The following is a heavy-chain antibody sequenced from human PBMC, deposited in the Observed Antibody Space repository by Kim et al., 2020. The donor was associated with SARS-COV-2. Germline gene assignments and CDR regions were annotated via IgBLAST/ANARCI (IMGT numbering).Heavy chain of an antibody. CDR2: ISYDGSNK. D-gene: IGHD5-12*01. CDR1: GFTFSSYA. CDR3: ARDSSGYER. J-gene: IGHJ4*02. Sequence: GGSLRLSCAASGFTFSSYAMHWVRQAPGKGLEWVAVISYDGSNKYYADSVKGRFTISRDNSKNTLYLQMNSLRAEDTAVYYCARDSSGYERWGQGTLVTVSS. V-gene: IGHV3-30-3*01.